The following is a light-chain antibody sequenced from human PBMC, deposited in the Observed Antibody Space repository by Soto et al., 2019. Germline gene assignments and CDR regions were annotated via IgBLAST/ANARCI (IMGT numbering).Light chain of an antibody. CDR2: EVS. CDR3: SSFARNRDIL. CDR1: SSDVGGYNY. Sequence: QSALTQPPSASGSPGQSVAISCTGTSSDVGGYNYVSWYQQHPGKAPKLMIYEVSKRPSGVPDRFSGFKSGSTASLTVSGLQAEDEADYYCSSFARNRDILFGGGTKLAVL. V-gene: IGLV2-8*01. J-gene: IGLJ2*01.